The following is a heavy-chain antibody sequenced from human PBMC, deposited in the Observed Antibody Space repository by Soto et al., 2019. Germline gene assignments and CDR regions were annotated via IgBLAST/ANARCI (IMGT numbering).Heavy chain of an antibody. V-gene: IGHV1-2*02. Sequence: GASVKVSCKASGYTFTGYYMHWVRQAPGQGLEWMGWINPNSGGTNYAQKFQGRVTMTRDTSISTAYMELSRLRSDDTAVYYCARDPMVRGPMKGYYYGMDVWGQGTTVTVS. CDR3: ARDPMVRGPMKGYYYGMDV. CDR1: GYTFTGYY. CDR2: INPNSGGT. D-gene: IGHD3-10*01. J-gene: IGHJ6*02.